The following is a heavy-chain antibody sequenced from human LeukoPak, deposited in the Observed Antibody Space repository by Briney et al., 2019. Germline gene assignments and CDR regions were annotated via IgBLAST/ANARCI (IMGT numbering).Heavy chain of an antibody. CDR2: IYTSGST. CDR1: GGSISSGSYY. Sequence: PSETLSLTCTVSGGSISSGSYYWSWIRQPAGKGLEWIGRIYTSGSTNYNPSLKSRVTMSVDTSKNQFSLKLSSVTAADTAVYYCARVSVVAATSYYYYYMDVWGKGTTVTISS. D-gene: IGHD2-15*01. V-gene: IGHV4-61*02. J-gene: IGHJ6*03. CDR3: ARVSVVAATSYYYYYMDV.